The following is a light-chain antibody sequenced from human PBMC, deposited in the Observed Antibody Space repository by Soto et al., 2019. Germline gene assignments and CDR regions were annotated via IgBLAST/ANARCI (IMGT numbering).Light chain of an antibody. V-gene: IGKV1-6*01. J-gene: IGKJ3*01. Sequence: AIQMTQSQSSLSASVGDRVTITCLARQGIRNDLGWYQQKPGKAPKLLIYPASSLQSGVPSRFSGRGSGTDLTLTISSLQPEDFATYYCLQYYTYPLTFGPGTKVHIQ. CDR3: LQYYTYPLT. CDR1: QGIRND. CDR2: PAS.